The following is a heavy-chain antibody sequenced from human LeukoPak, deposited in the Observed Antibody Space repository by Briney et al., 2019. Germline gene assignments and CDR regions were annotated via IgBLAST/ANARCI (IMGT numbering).Heavy chain of an antibody. J-gene: IGHJ4*02. CDR3: AKDQRDVAAASFDY. CDR1: GFTFSSYA. Sequence: PGGSLRLSCAASGFTFSSYAMSWVRQAPGKGLEWVSSISHSGVNTYYADSVRGRFIISRDNSKNTLFLQMSSLRAEDTALYYCAKDQRDVAAASFDYWGQGTLVTVSS. D-gene: IGHD6-25*01. V-gene: IGHV3-23*01. CDR2: ISHSGVNT.